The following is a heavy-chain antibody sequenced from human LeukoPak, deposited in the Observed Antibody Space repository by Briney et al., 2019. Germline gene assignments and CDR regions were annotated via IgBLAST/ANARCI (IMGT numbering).Heavy chain of an antibody. D-gene: IGHD5-18*01. V-gene: IGHV4-34*01. CDR3: ARAARYSYGLYYMDV. CDR2: INHSGST. J-gene: IGHJ6*03. Sequence: SETLSLTCAVYGGSFSGYYWSWIRQPPGKGLEWIGEINHSGSTNYNPSLKSRVTISVDTSKNQFSLKLSSVTAADTAVYYCARAARYSYGLYYMDVWGKGTTVTVSS. CDR1: GGSFSGYY.